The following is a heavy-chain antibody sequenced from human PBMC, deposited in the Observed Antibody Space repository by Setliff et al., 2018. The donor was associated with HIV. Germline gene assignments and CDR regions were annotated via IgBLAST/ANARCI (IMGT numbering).Heavy chain of an antibody. CDR2: MYKGGET. D-gene: IGHD5-18*01. CDR1: GFDLGDYA. J-gene: IGHJ4*02. Sequence: PGGSLRLSCAGVGFDLGDYAVTWVRQAPGKGLEWVALMYKGGETYYAGFVKGRFTIARDDTKNTVSLQMTNLEPGDTAMYYCAKGGYGGAYYVAGYWGQGTLVTVSS. CDR3: AKGGYGGAYYVAGY. V-gene: IGHV3-53*01.